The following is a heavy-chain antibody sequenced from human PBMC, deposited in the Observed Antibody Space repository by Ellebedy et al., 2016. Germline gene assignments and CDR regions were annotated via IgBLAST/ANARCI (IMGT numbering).Heavy chain of an antibody. V-gene: IGHV3-7*03. J-gene: IGHJ5*01. CDR2: IKEDGSEK. CDR1: GFSFSNYW. D-gene: IGHD6-25*01. CDR3: ARKPADYSSGWYDF. Sequence: GESLKISCAASGFSFSNYWMSWVRQVPGKGLEWVANIKEDGSEKYFGASVRGRFAVSRDNSRNSLYLQMNSLRVEDTAVYHWARKPADYSSGWYDFWGQGTLVTVSS.